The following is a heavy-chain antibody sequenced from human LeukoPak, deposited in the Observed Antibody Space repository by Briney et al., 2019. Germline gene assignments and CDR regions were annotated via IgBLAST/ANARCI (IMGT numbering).Heavy chain of an antibody. Sequence: GASVKVSRKASGYTFTGYYLHWVRQAPGQGLEWMGWINPNSGGTDYAQKFQGRVTMTRDTSISTAYMELSRLRSDDTAVYYCARSDKPGYPDYWGQGTLVTVSS. J-gene: IGHJ4*02. CDR2: INPNSGGT. CDR3: ARSDKPGYPDY. CDR1: GYTFTGYY. D-gene: IGHD5-12*01. V-gene: IGHV1-2*02.